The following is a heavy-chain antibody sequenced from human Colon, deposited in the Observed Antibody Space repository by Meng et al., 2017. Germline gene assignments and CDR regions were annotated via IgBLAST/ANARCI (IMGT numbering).Heavy chain of an antibody. D-gene: IGHD5-18*01. Sequence: QVQVQPGGEGLRKPSETLSLTCAVYGGSFSDYYWSWVRQPPGKGLEWIGEIHPTGSTSCNPSLKSRVSISVDTSKNQFSLKVSSVTAADTAMYYCARGMDKAKTGYWGQGTLVTVSS. CDR1: GGSFSDYY. CDR3: ARGMDKAKTGY. CDR2: IHPTGST. J-gene: IGHJ4*02. V-gene: IGHV4-34*02.